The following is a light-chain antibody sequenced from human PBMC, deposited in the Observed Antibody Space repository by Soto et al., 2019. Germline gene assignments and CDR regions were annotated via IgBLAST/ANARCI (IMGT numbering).Light chain of an antibody. CDR1: QTINTES. CDR3: QCYRSSRLYA. CDR2: GTS. Sequence: EIVLTQSPGTLSLSPGERATFSCRTSQTINTESLAWYLQRPGLAPRLLIHGTSNRATGIPDRLCSSWSGTDFTLNICALESEGCAVYYCQCYRSSRLYAFGHGTKLVI. J-gene: IGKJ2*01. V-gene: IGKV3-20*01.